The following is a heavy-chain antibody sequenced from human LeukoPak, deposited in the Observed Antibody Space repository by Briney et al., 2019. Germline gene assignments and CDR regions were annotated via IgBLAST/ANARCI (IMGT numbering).Heavy chain of an antibody. J-gene: IGHJ4*02. D-gene: IGHD1/OR15-1a*01. CDR3: ARGNKYAGVFDY. Sequence: SETLSLTCSVSVGSIRDSYWSWIRQPPGKGLEWIGYIYNSGTTSYNPSLKGQVTISVDTSKNQFSLKLYSVTAADTAVYYCARGNKYAGVFDYWGQGTLVTVSS. CDR1: VGSIRDSY. CDR2: IYNSGTT. V-gene: IGHV4-59*01.